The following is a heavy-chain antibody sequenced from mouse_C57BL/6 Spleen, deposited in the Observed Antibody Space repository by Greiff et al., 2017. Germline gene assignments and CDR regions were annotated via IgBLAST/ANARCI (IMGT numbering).Heavy chain of an antibody. CDR3: ARHLTGTKAWFAY. Sequence: EVQGVESGGGLVQPGGSLKLSCAASGFTFSDYYMYWVRQTPEKRLEWVAYISNGGGSTYYPDTVKGRFTISRDNAKNTLYLQMSRLKSEDTAMYYCARHLTGTKAWFAYWGQGTLVTVSA. CDR1: GFTFSDYY. CDR2: ISNGGGST. J-gene: IGHJ3*01. V-gene: IGHV5-12*01. D-gene: IGHD4-1*01.